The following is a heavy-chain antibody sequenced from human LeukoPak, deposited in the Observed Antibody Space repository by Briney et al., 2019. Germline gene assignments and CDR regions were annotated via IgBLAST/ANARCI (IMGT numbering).Heavy chain of an antibody. Sequence: GGSLRLSCAASGSTFSTYSMTWVRQAPGKGLEWVSYISSDSTTIYYADSVKGRFTISRDNAKNSLYLRMISLRAEDTAVYYCAIQPDIAAADLPPWGQGTLVTVSS. CDR1: GSTFSTYS. CDR2: ISSDSTTI. J-gene: IGHJ5*02. V-gene: IGHV3-48*01. CDR3: AIQPDIAAADLPP. D-gene: IGHD6-13*01.